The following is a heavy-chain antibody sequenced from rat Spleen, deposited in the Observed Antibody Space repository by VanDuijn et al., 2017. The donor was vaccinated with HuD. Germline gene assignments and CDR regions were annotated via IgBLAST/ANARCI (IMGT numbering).Heavy chain of an antibody. CDR2: ISTGGGRN. V-gene: IGHV5-27*01. Sequence: EVQLVESGGGLVQPGRSLKLSCAASGFTFSNYGMAWVRQTPTKGLEWVASISTGGGRNFSRDHVKGRFSISREKAKSTLYLPMNNLRSDDTPIYYCTRYTKGYGMDAWGQGASVTVAS. CDR1: GFTFSNYG. D-gene: IGHD2-1*01. J-gene: IGHJ4*01. CDR3: TRYTKGYGMDA.